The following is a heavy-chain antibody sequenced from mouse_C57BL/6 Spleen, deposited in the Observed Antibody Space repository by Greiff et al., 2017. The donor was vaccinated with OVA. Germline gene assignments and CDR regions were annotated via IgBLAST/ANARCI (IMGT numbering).Heavy chain of an antibody. CDR3: ARRKDSSGYDWFAY. V-gene: IGHV1-50*01. J-gene: IGHJ3*01. Sequence: QVQLKQPGAELVKPGASVKLSCKASGYTFTSYWMQWVKQRPGQGLEWIGEIDPSDSYTNYNQKFKGKATLTVDTSSSTAYMQLSSLTSEDSAVYYCARRKDSSGYDWFAYWGQGTLVTVSA. CDR1: GYTFTSYW. D-gene: IGHD3-2*02. CDR2: IDPSDSYT.